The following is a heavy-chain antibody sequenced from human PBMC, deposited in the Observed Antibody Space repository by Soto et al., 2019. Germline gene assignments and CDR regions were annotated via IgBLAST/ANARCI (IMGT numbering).Heavy chain of an antibody. CDR1: GFSFSSYA. CDR2: ISASGGRT. CDR3: AKDPNGDYVGAFDI. D-gene: IGHD4-17*01. J-gene: IGHJ3*02. Sequence: EVQLLESGGDLVQPGGSLRLSCAASGFSFSSYAMSWVRQAPGAGPAWVSGISASGGRTYYADSVKGRFTISRDKSKGTLYLQMDSLRAEDTALYYCAKDPNGDYVGAFDIWGRGTLVTVSS. V-gene: IGHV3-23*01.